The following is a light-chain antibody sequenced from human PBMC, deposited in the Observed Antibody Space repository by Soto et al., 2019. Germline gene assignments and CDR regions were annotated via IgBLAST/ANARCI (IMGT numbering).Light chain of an antibody. J-gene: IGKJ4*01. V-gene: IGKV1-5*03. CDR3: QQYNSYSPT. CDR1: QSISSW. Sequence: IQMTQSPSTLSASVGDRVTITCRASQSISSWLAWYQQKPGKAPKLLIYKASSLESGVPSRSSGSGSGTEFTLTISSLQPDDFATYYCQQYNSYSPTFGGGTKVDIK. CDR2: KAS.